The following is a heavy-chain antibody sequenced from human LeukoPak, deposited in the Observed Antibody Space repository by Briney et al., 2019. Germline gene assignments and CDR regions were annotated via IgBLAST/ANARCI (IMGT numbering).Heavy chain of an antibody. CDR2: INHSGRT. CDR1: GGSFSGYY. V-gene: IGHV4-34*01. J-gene: IGHJ4*02. CDR3: ASGGAITMVRGVITYFDY. Sequence: SETLSLSCAVYGGSFSGYYWSWIRQPPGKGLEWIGEINHSGRTNYNPSLKSRVTISVDTSKNQFSLKLSSVTAADTAVYYCASGGAITMVRGVITYFDYWGQGTLVTVSS. D-gene: IGHD3-10*01.